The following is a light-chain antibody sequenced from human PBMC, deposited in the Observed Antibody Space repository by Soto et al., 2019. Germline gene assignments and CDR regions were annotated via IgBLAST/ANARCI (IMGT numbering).Light chain of an antibody. J-gene: IGKJ1*01. CDR3: QQYNNGIT. Sequence: EIVMTQSPATLSVSPGERATLSCRASQSVSSNLAWYQQKPGQAPRLLIYGASTRATGIPARFSGSGSGTEFTLTISSLRSEDFAVYYCQQYNNGITFGQGTKVDIK. V-gene: IGKV3-15*01. CDR2: GAS. CDR1: QSVSSN.